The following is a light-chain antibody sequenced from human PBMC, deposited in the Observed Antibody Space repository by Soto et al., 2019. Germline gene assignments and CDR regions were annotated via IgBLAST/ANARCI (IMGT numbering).Light chain of an antibody. CDR3: SSYRSSSTIV. CDR2: EVS. CDR1: ISDIGGYKF. Sequence: QSALTQPASMSGSPGQSITISCTGTISDIGGYKFVSWYQQHPGKAPKLMIYEVSNRPSGVSDRFSGSKSGNTASLTISGLQAEDEADYHCSSYRSSSTIVFGTGTKLTVL. J-gene: IGLJ1*01. V-gene: IGLV2-14*01.